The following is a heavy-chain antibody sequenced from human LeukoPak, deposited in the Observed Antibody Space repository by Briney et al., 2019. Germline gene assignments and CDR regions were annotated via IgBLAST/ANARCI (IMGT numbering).Heavy chain of an antibody. CDR3: ARSGYYHRSRYSSDY. CDR1: GYIFTSYW. J-gene: IGHJ4*02. Sequence: GASRQISCEGAGYIFTSYWSGWGRQLRGKGLGGVGISYPGHRDTTYSPSFQGHVTISADKSISTVYLQRSSLKASDTAMYYCARSGYYHRSRYSSDYWGQGPLVPVSS. D-gene: IGHD3-22*01. CDR2: SYPGHRDT. V-gene: IGHV5-51*01.